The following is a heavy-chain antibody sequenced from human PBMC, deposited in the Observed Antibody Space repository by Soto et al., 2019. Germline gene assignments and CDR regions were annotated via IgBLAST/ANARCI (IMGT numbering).Heavy chain of an antibody. V-gene: IGHV1-69*12. J-gene: IGHJ5*02. Sequence: QVQLVQSGAEVKKPGSSVKVSCKASGGTFSSYAISWVRQAPGQGLEWMGGIIPIFGTANYAQKFQGRVTITADEATGTSYVELRSLRAEDTAVYYWAGGRGRGGTAAWGQGTLVTVSS. CDR3: AGGRGRGGTAA. CDR1: GGTFSSYA. CDR2: IIPIFGTA. D-gene: IGHD3-10*01.